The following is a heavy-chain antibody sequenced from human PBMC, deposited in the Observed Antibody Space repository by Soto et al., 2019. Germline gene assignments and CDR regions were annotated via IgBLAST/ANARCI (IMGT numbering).Heavy chain of an antibody. V-gene: IGHV1-24*01. CDR3: ETDIAAAGPADAFDI. CDR2: FDPEDGET. D-gene: IGHD6-13*01. CDR1: GYTLTELS. J-gene: IGHJ3*02. Sequence: ASVKVSCKVSGYTLTELSMHWVRQAPGKGLEWMGGFDPEDGETIYAQKFQGRVTMTEDTSTDTAYMELSSLRSEDTAVYYCETDIAAAGPADAFDIWGQGTMVTVSS.